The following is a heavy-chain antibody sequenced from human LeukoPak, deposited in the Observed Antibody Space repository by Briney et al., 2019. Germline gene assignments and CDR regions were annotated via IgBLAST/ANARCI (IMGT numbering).Heavy chain of an antibody. V-gene: IGHV1-2*07. CDR3: ARDRPPQLVRPFDY. CDR2: INPNSGGR. Sequence: ASVKVSCKASGYIFTGYYMHWVRQAPGQGLGWMGWINPNSGGRNYAHKFQGRVTMTRDTSISTAYMELSRLRSDDTAVYYCARDRPPQLVRPFDYWGQGTLVTVSS. D-gene: IGHD6-13*01. CDR1: GYIFTGYY. J-gene: IGHJ4*02.